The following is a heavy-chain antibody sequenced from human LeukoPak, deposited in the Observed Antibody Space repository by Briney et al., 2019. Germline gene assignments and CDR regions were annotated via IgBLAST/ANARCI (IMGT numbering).Heavy chain of an antibody. D-gene: IGHD2-2*01. CDR3: ATQDIAVVPASFFFKTEFDF. CDR1: GFPFSNYA. J-gene: IGHJ4*02. CDR2: ISNSGDYT. Sequence: GGSLRLSCAASGFPFSNYAMSWVRQAPGKGLEWVSAISNSGDYTYYADSVKGRFTISRDNSKNTLYLQMNTLRAEDTAVYYCATQDIAVVPASFFFKTEFDFWGQGALVIVSS. V-gene: IGHV3-23*01.